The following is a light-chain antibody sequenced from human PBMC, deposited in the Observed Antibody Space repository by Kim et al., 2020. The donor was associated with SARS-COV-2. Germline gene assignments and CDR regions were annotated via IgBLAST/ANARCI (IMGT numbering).Light chain of an antibody. Sequence: GDRVTITCRARRGIHNYLTWYQQKPGKVPKLLIYAASTLHSGVPSRFSGSGSGTDFTLIISSLQPEDVATYYCKKYNTAPWTFGQGTKVDIK. V-gene: IGKV1-27*01. CDR2: AAS. J-gene: IGKJ1*01. CDR3: KKYNTAPWT. CDR1: RGIHNY.